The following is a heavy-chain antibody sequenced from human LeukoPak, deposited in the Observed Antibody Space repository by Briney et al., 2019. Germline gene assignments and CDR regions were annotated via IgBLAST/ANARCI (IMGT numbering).Heavy chain of an antibody. D-gene: IGHD5-24*01. V-gene: IGHV3-33*01. J-gene: IGHJ4*02. CDR2: IWYDGSKQ. CDR3: ARDGGHGYKFDY. CDR1: GFIFTSYG. Sequence: GGSLRLSCAASGFIFTSYGMHWVRQAPGKGLEWVAVIWYDGSKQYYTDSVKGRFTISRDDSKSTLYLQMNSLRVEDTAVYYCARDGGHGYKFDYCGQGTLVTVSS.